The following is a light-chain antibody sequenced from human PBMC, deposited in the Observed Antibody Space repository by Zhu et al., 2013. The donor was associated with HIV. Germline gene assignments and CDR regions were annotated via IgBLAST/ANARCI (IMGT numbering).Light chain of an antibody. CDR3: QLYGSSPPYT. CDR2: GAS. V-gene: IGKV3-20*01. CDR1: QSVSSNS. J-gene: IGKJ2*01. Sequence: IVLTQSPGTLSLSPGERATLSCRASQSVSSNSLAWYQQKPGQAPRLLIYGASSRATGIPDNFSGSGSGTDFTLTISRLEPEDFAVYYCQLYGSSPPYTFGQGTKLEIK.